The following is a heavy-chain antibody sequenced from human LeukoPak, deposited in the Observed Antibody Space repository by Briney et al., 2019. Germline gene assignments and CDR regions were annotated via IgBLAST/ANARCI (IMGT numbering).Heavy chain of an antibody. CDR2: INPNSGGT. V-gene: IGHV1-2*02. CDR3: ARPTYDSSDHEYFQH. D-gene: IGHD3-22*01. CDR1: GYTFTGYY. J-gene: IGHJ1*01. Sequence: GASVKVSCKASGYTFTGYYMHWVRQAPGQGLEWMGWINPNSGGTNYAQKFQGRVTMTRDTSISTAYMELSRLRSDDTAVYYCARPTYDSSDHEYFQHWGQGTLVTVSS.